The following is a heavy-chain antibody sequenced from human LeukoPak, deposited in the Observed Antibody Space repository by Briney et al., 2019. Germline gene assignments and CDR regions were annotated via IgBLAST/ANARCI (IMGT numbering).Heavy chain of an antibody. CDR1: GFTFSSFD. D-gene: IGHD3-22*01. Sequence: GGSLRLSCAASGFTFSSFDMTWVGQAPGKGLEWVSTISVSATNTYYADSVKGRFTISRDNSKNTLYLQMNSLRADDTAVYYCATITSMRIVLITWGQGTLVTVSS. CDR2: ISVSATNT. J-gene: IGHJ1*01. V-gene: IGHV3-23*01. CDR3: ATITSMRIVLIT.